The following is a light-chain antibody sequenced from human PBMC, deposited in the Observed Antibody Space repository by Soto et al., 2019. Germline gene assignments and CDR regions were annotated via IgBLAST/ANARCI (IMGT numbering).Light chain of an antibody. CDR2: EGS. CDR3: CSYAGSSTHYV. J-gene: IGLJ1*01. V-gene: IGLV2-23*01. CDR1: SSNIGNNY. Sequence: QSVLTQPPSVSAAPGQKVTISCSGSSSNIGNNYVSWYQQHPGKAPKLMIYEGSKRPSGVSNRFSGSKSGNTASLTISGLQAEDEADYYCCSYAGSSTHYVFGTGTKLTVL.